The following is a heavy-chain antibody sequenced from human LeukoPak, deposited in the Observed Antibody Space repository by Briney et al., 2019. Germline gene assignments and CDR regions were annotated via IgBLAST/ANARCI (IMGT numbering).Heavy chain of an antibody. CDR3: ARDRGAAAGTFDY. Sequence: PGGSLRLSCAASGFTVSSNYMSWVRQAPGKGLEWVSVIYSGGSTYYADSVKGRFTISRDNSKNTLYLQMNGLRAEDTAVYYCARDRGAAAGTFDYWGQGTLVTVSS. V-gene: IGHV3-66*01. J-gene: IGHJ4*02. CDR2: IYSGGST. D-gene: IGHD6-13*01. CDR1: GFTVSSNY.